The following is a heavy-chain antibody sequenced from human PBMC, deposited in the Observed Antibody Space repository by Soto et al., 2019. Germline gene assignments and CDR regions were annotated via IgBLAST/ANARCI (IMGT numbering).Heavy chain of an antibody. V-gene: IGHV4-4*07. Sequence: SETLSLTCTVSGASISGYYWSWIRKSAEKGLEWIGRIYATGTTDYNPSLKSRVMMSVDTSKKQFSLRLRSVTAADTAVYYCVRDGTKTLRDWFDPWGQG. CDR1: GASISGYY. D-gene: IGHD1-1*01. J-gene: IGHJ5*02. CDR3: VRDGTKTLRDWFDP. CDR2: IYATGTT.